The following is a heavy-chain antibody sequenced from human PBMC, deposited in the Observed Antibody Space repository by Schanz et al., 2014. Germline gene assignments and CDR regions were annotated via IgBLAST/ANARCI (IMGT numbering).Heavy chain of an antibody. CDR2: IYYNGTNK. D-gene: IGHD3-3*01. V-gene: IGHV3-30*03. CDR3: ARGVRIDY. CDR1: GFNFSNYD. J-gene: IGHJ4*02. Sequence: QVQLVESGGGVVQPGRSLRLSCAASGFNFSNYDIHWVRQAPGKGLEWVALIYYNGTNKYYADSVKGRFTISRDNSQNTLYLQMNTLRTEDTAVYYCARGVRIDYWGQGTLVTVSS.